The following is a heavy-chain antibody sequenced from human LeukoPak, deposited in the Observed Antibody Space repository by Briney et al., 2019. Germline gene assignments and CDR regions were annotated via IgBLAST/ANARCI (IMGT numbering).Heavy chain of an antibody. CDR2: INHSGST. CDR1: GGSFSGYY. CDR3: ARGGQFSGYSSSWYRFDY. Sequence: SETLSLTCAVYGGSFSGYYWSWIRQPPGKGLEWIGEINHSGSTNYNPSLKSRVTISVDTSKNQFSLKLSSVTAADTAAYYCARGGQFSGYSSSWYRFDYWGQGTLVTVSS. D-gene: IGHD6-13*01. J-gene: IGHJ4*02. V-gene: IGHV4-34*01.